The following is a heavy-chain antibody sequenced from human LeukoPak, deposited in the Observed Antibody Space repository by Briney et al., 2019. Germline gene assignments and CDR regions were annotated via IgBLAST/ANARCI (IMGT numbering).Heavy chain of an antibody. CDR3: AKVSGYYFAHNYYFDY. CDR2: IYPGDSDT. J-gene: IGHJ4*02. D-gene: IGHD3-22*01. CDR1: GYSFTSYW. Sequence: GESLKISCKGSGYSFTSYWIGWVRQMPGKGLEWMGIIYPGDSDTRYSPSFQGQVTISADKSISTAYLQWSSLKASDTAMYYCAKVSGYYFAHNYYFDYWGQGTLVTVPS. V-gene: IGHV5-51*01.